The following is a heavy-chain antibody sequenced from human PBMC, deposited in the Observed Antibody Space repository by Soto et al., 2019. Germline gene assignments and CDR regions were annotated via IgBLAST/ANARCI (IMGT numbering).Heavy chain of an antibody. J-gene: IGHJ3*01. CDR2: ISAYNGNT. D-gene: IGHD5-18*01. CDR3: ARVGGYSYGWTPDAFDL. V-gene: IGHV1-18*01. CDR1: GYTVTSYG. Sequence: ASLKVSCKASGYTVTSYGISWVRQAPAQGLEWMGWISAYNGNTNYAQKLQGRVTMTTDTSTSTAYMELRSLRSDDTAVYYCARVGGYSYGWTPDAFDLWGQGTMVTVSS.